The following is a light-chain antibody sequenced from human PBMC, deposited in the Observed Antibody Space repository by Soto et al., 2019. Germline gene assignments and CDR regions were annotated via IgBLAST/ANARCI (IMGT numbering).Light chain of an antibody. V-gene: IGLV2-14*03. Sequence: QSALTQPASVSGSPGQSITISCTGTSSDVGGYKYVSWYQQHPGKAPKLMIYDVSNRPSGVSSRFSGSKSGNTASLTISGLQAEGEADNYGTAYPSSSTPPLSFGGGTKVPVL. CDR2: DVS. J-gene: IGLJ2*01. CDR3: TAYPSSSTPPLS. CDR1: SSDVGGYKY.